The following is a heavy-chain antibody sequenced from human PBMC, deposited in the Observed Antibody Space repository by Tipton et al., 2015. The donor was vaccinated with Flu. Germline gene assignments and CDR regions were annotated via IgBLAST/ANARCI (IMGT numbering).Heavy chain of an antibody. CDR3: AGRDYSNYVSEPKNWFDP. Sequence: TLSLTCAVSGDSIRSSNYFWGWIRQPPGKGLGWIGNVFHRRNTYHNPSLQSRVSISINTPNNLFSLKLSSVTAGDPAVFYCAGRDYSNYVSEPKNWFDPWGQGDLVTVSS. D-gene: IGHD4-11*01. J-gene: IGHJ5*02. CDR1: GDSIRSSNYF. CDR2: VFHRRNT. V-gene: IGHV4-39*07.